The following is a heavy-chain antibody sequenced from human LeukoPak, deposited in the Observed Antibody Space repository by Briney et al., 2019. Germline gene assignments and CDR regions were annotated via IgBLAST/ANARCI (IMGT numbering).Heavy chain of an antibody. CDR1: GYSISSGYY. CDR3: ARTYGSGDYYNRGPPYYFDY. J-gene: IGHJ4*02. Sequence: PSETLSLTCAVSGYSISSGYYCGWFGQLPGKGLEWIQRMYHRGGTYYNQSLKCRATISVDTSKNQCSLKLSSVTAADTAVYYCARTYGSGDYYNRGPPYYFDYWGQGALVTVSS. V-gene: IGHV4-38-2*01. D-gene: IGHD3-10*01. CDR2: MYHRGGT.